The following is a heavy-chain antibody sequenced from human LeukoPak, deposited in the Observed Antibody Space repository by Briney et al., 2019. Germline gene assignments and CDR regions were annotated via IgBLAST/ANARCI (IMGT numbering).Heavy chain of an antibody. CDR2: ISSSVSTI. CDR3: ARDLGGRATAMDLFDY. V-gene: IGHV3-48*03. CDR1: GFTFSSYE. Sequence: PGGSLRLSCAASGFTFSSYEINWVRQAPGKGLEWVSYISSSVSTIYYADSVKGRFTIYRDNAKNSLYLQMNSLRAEDTAVYYCARDLGGRATAMDLFDYWGQGTLVTVSS. J-gene: IGHJ4*02. D-gene: IGHD5-18*01.